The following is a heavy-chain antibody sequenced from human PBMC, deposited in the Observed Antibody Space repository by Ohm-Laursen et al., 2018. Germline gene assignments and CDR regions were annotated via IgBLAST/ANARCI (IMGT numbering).Heavy chain of an antibody. CDR3: AKDPNQWLVSIDY. J-gene: IGHJ4*01. V-gene: IGHV3-23*01. D-gene: IGHD6-19*01. CDR2: ISAGGGST. Sequence: SLRLSCSASGFTLSLYSMNWVRRAPGKGLEWVSGISAGGGSTYYADSVRGRFTISRDNSKNTLYLQMNSLRADDTALYYCAKDPNQWLVSIDYWGQGTLVTVSS. CDR1: GFTLSLYS.